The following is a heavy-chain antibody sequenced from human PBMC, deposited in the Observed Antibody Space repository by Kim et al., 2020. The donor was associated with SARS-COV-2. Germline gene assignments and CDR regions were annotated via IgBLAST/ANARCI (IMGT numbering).Heavy chain of an antibody. CDR1: GFTFSSYW. Sequence: GGSLRLSCAASGFTFSSYWMNWVRQAPGKGLVWVSRINSNGSSTTYADSVKGRFTISRDNAKNTLYLQMNSLRAEDTALYYCARGLSSGWSPDYWGQGTLVTVSS. V-gene: IGHV3-74*01. J-gene: IGHJ4*02. CDR2: INSNGSST. CDR3: ARGLSSGWSPDY. D-gene: IGHD6-19*01.